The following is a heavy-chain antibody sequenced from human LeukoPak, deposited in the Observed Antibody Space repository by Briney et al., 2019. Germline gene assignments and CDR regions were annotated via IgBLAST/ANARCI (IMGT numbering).Heavy chain of an antibody. D-gene: IGHD5-12*01. CDR3: ARGEYSGYLNY. CDR1: GGSISSGNYY. J-gene: IGHJ4*02. CDR2: IYTSGST. Sequence: SQTLSLTCTVFGGSISSGNYYWSWIRKPAWKGLEWIGRIYTSGSTNYNPSLKSRVTISVDTSKNQFSLKLSSVTAADTAVYYCARGEYSGYLNYWGQGTLVTVSS. V-gene: IGHV4-61*02.